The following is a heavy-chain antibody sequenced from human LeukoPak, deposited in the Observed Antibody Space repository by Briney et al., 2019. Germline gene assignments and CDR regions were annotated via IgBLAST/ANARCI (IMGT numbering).Heavy chain of an antibody. CDR2: IYDSGST. CDR3: ARDWGLGDRFDY. D-gene: IGHD3-10*01. Sequence: SETLSLTCTVSGGSISSSSYYWSWIRQPPGKGLEGIGYIYDSGSTNYNPSLKSRVTISVDTSKNQFSLKLSSVPAADTALSYCARDWGLGDRFDYWGQRTLVTVYS. V-gene: IGHV4-61*01. CDR1: GGSISSSSYY. J-gene: IGHJ4*02.